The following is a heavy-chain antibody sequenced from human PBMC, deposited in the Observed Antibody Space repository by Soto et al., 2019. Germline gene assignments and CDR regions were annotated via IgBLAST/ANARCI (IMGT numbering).Heavy chain of an antibody. Sequence: SETLSLTCAVYGGSFSGYYWSWIRQPPGKGLEWIGEINHSGSTNYNPSLKSRVTISVDTSKNQFSLKLSSVTAADTAVYYCAREGSGIAAAGTSSDYWGQGTLVTVSS. D-gene: IGHD6-13*01. V-gene: IGHV4-34*01. CDR2: INHSGST. J-gene: IGHJ4*02. CDR3: AREGSGIAAAGTSSDY. CDR1: GGSFSGYY.